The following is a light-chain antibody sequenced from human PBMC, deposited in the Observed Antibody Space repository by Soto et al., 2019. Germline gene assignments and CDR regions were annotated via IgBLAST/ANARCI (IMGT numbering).Light chain of an antibody. Sequence: QSVLTQPPSASGSPGQSVTISCTGTSSDVGNYDYVSWYQQHPGKAPKLIIYEVSYRPSGVPDRFSGSKSGNTASLTVSWLQAEDEADYYCNSYGGRTNYVFGNGTKVTVL. CDR2: EVS. J-gene: IGLJ1*01. V-gene: IGLV2-8*01. CDR3: NSYGGRTNYV. CDR1: SSDVGNYDY.